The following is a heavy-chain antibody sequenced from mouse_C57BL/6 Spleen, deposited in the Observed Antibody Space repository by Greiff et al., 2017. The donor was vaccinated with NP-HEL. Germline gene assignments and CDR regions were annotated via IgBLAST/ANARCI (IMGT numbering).Heavy chain of an antibody. CDR1: GYTFTSYW. Sequence: VQLQQPGAELVRPGSSVKLSCKASGYTFTSYWMHWVKQRPIQGLEWIGNIDPSDSETHYNQKFKDKATLTVDKSSSTAHMQLSSLTSEDSAVYYCARQGTVVPFAYWGQGTLVTVSA. V-gene: IGHV1-52*01. CDR2: IDPSDSET. CDR3: ARQGTVVPFAY. D-gene: IGHD1-1*01. J-gene: IGHJ3*01.